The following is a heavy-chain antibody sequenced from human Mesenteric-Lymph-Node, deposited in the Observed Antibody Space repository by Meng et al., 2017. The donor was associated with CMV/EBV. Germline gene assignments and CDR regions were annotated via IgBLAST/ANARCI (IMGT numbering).Heavy chain of an antibody. CDR1: GFAVSNNY. J-gene: IGHJ4*02. Sequence: GESLKISCATSGFAVSNNYMTWVRQAPGKGLEWVSIIYSGGGTYYADSVKGRFFISRDSSKNTLNLQMNSLRAEDTAVYYCARVDFWSGYSLDYWGQGTLVTVSS. CDR2: IYSGGGT. CDR3: ARVDFWSGYSLDY. D-gene: IGHD3-3*01. V-gene: IGHV3-53*01.